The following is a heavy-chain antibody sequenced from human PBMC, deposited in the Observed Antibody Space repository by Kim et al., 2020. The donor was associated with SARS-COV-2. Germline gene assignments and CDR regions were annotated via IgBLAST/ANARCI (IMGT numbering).Heavy chain of an antibody. J-gene: IGHJ6*02. V-gene: IGHV1-18*01. CDR3: ARDQERAARPGLYGMDV. CDR1: GYTFTSYG. Sequence: ASVKVSCKASGYTFTSYGISWVRQAPGQGLEWMGWISAYNGNTNYAQKLQGRVTMTTDTSTSTAYMELRSLRSDDTAVYYCARDQERAARPGLYGMDVWGQGTTVTVSS. CDR2: ISAYNGNT. D-gene: IGHD6-6*01.